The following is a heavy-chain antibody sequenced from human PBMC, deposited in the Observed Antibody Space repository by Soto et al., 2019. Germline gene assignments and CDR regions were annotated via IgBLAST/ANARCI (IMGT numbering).Heavy chain of an antibody. CDR2: MNPNSGNT. CDR3: ARSDLRGFWTITYYYYYGMDV. J-gene: IGHJ6*02. D-gene: IGHD3-3*01. V-gene: IGHV1-8*01. CDR1: GYTFTSYG. Sequence: QVQLVQSGAEVKKPGASVKVSCKASGYTFTSYGINWVRQATGQGLEWMGWMNPNSGNTGYAQKFQGRVTMTRNTSISTAYMELSSLRSEDTAVYYCARSDLRGFWTITYYYYYGMDVWGQGTTVTVSS.